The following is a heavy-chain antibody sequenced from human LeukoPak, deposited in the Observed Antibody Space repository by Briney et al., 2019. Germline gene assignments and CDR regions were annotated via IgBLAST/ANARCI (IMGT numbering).Heavy chain of an antibody. CDR2: INPNSGGT. CDR3: ARVRREYSSGWGLYYYSMDV. CDR1: GYTFTGYY. Sequence: ASVKVSCKASGYTFTGYYMHWVRQAPGQGLEWMGWINPNSGGTNYAQKFQGRVTMTRDTSISTAYMELSRLRSDDTAVYYCARVRREYSSGWGLYYYSMDVWGQGTTVTVSS. V-gene: IGHV1-2*02. J-gene: IGHJ6*02. D-gene: IGHD6-19*01.